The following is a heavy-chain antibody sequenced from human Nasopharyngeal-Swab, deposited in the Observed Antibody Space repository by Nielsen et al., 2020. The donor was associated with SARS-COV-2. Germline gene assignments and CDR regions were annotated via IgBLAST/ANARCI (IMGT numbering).Heavy chain of an antibody. CDR3: ARGRTMVRGPVDY. Sequence: RQAPGKGLEWIGYIYHSGSTNYNPSLKSRVTISVDTSKNQFSLKLSSVTAADTAVYYCARGRTMVRGPVDYWGQGTLVTVSS. CDR2: IYHSGST. V-gene: IGHV4-34*01. J-gene: IGHJ4*02. D-gene: IGHD3-10*01.